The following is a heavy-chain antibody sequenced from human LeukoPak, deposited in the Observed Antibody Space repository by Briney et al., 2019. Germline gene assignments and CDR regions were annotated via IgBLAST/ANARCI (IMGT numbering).Heavy chain of an antibody. CDR3: ATQPYYYEY. V-gene: IGHV3-7*01. CDR2: IKQDGSEK. Sequence: GGSLRLSCTAFGFTFSSSWMSWVRQALGKGLEWVANIKQDGSEKYYVDSVKGRFTISRDNAKNSLYLQMNSLRAEDTAVYYCATQPYYYEYWGQGTLVTVSS. CDR1: GFTFSSSW. J-gene: IGHJ4*02.